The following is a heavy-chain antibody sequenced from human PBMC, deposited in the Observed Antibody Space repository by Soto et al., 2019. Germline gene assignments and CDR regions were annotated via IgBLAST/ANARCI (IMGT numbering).Heavy chain of an antibody. CDR2: IDPSDSYI. V-gene: IGHV5-10-1*01. J-gene: IGHJ4*02. Sequence: PVESLKISCKGSGYIFTNQWIRCFLQMPVKVLEWMGRIDPSDSYINYSPSFQGHVTISVDKSINTAYLQWSSLKASDTAMYYCVRRDYDTLTGYYTVDFWGQGTMVTVSS. CDR1: GYIFTNQW. CDR3: VRRDYDTLTGYYTVDF. D-gene: IGHD3-9*01.